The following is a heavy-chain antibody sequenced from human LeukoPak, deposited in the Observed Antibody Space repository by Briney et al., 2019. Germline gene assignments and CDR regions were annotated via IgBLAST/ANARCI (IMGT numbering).Heavy chain of an antibody. CDR2: IRNSGSA. J-gene: IGHJ4*02. V-gene: IGHV4-4*07. CDR3: SRAGTGFNIPGAY. CDR1: GGSISPYQ. Sequence: SETLSLTCTVSGGSISPYQWSWIRQSAGKRLEWIGLIRNSGSADYNPSLKSRVTLSIDTSKSQISLRLTSVTAADTAVYCCSRAGTGFNIPGAYWGQGTLVTVSS. D-gene: IGHD1-14*01.